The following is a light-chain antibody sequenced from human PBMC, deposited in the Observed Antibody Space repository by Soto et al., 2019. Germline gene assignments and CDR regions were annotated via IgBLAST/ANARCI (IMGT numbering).Light chain of an antibody. V-gene: IGLV1-40*01. J-gene: IGLJ3*02. CDR1: SSNIGAGYA. Sequence: QSVLTQPPSVSGAPGQRVTISCTGSSSNIGAGYAVHWYQQLPGTAPKLLIYGNNNRPSVVPDRFSGSISGTSASLAITGLQNEDVADFYCQSFDSSLRASVFGGGTELTVL. CDR3: QSFDSSLRASV. CDR2: GNN.